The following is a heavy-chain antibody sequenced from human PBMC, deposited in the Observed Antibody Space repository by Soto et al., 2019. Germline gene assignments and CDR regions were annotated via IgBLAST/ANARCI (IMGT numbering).Heavy chain of an antibody. CDR2: INSDGSST. J-gene: IGHJ4*02. CDR3: ERDKSLPFDY. Sequence: GGSLRLSCAASGFTLSSYWMHWVRQAPGKGLVWVSRINSDGSSTSYADSVKGRFTISRDNAKNTLYLQMKSLRAEDKAVYYCERDKSLPFDYWGQGTLVTVSS. V-gene: IGHV3-74*01. CDR1: GFTLSSYW.